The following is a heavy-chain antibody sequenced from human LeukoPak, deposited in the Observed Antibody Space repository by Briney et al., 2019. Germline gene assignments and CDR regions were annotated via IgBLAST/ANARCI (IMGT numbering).Heavy chain of an antibody. CDR3: ARIRSGY. D-gene: IGHD4-17*01. J-gene: IGHJ4*02. V-gene: IGHV4-34*01. CDR2: INHSGST. Sequence: GKGLEWIGEINHSGSTNYNPSLKSRVTISVDTSKNQFSLKLSSVTAADTAVYYCARIRSGYWGQGTLVTVSS.